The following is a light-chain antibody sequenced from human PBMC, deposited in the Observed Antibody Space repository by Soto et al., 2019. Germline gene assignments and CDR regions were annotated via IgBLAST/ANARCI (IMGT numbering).Light chain of an antibody. CDR1: QSVSSY. CDR2: DAS. V-gene: IGKV3-11*01. CDR3: QQRSNWPKT. J-gene: IGKJ4*01. Sequence: EIVLTQSPATLSLSPGERATLSCRASQSVSSYLAWYQQKPGQAPRLLIYDASNRATGIPARFSGSGSGTDFTLTISSLEPEDFAAYYCQQRSNWPKTFGGGTKV.